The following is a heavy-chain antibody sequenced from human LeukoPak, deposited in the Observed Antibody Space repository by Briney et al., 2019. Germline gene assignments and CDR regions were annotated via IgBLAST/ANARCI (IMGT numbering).Heavy chain of an antibody. CDR2: IYPGDSDT. Sequence: GESLKISCKGSGYSFTSYWIGWVRQMPGKGLEWMGIIYPGDSDTRYSPSFQGQVTISADKSISTAYLQWSSQKASDTAMYYCALASTLQLRENWFDPWGQGTLVTVSS. D-gene: IGHD2-2*01. V-gene: IGHV5-51*01. J-gene: IGHJ5*02. CDR3: ALASTLQLRENWFDP. CDR1: GYSFTSYW.